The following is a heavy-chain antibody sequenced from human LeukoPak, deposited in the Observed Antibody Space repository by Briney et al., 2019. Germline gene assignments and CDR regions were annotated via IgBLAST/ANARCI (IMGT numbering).Heavy chain of an antibody. Sequence: HPGGSLRLFCAASGFTFSSYDMHWVRQAPGKGLVWVSYISSCGSTIYYADYVKGRFTISRDNAKNSLYLQMNRLRADDTAVYYCASLSHPYYYDSSGYYPEGYYYYGMDVWGQGTTVTVS. J-gene: IGHJ6*02. D-gene: IGHD3-22*01. CDR1: GFTFSSYD. V-gene: IGHV3-48*03. CDR2: ISSCGSTI. CDR3: ASLSHPYYYDSSGYYPEGYYYYGMDV.